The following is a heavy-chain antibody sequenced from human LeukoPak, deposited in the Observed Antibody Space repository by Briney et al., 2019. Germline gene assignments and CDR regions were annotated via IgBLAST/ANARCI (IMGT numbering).Heavy chain of an antibody. CDR3: ARDGMYSSGWYSYYYGMDV. Sequence: GGSLRLSCAASGLTFSSYSMNWVRQAPGKGLEWVSSISISSSYIYYADSVKGRFTISRDNAKNSLYLQMNSLRAEDTAVYYCARDGMYSSGWYSYYYGMDVWGQGTTVTVSS. CDR1: GLTFSSYS. V-gene: IGHV3-21*01. D-gene: IGHD6-19*01. J-gene: IGHJ6*02. CDR2: ISISSSYI.